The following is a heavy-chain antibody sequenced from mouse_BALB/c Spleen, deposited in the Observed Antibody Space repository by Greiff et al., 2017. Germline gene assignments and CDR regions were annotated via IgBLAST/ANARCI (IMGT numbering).Heavy chain of an antibody. CDR3: AREDLGLRRAMDY. Sequence: EVQLQQSGPGLVKPSQSLSLTCTVTGYSITSDYAWNWIRQFPGNKLEWMGYISYSGSTSYNPSLKSRISITRDTSKNQFFLQLNSVTTEDTATYYCAREDLGLRRAMDYWGQGTSVTVSS. CDR1: GYSITSDYA. J-gene: IGHJ4*01. CDR2: ISYSGST. D-gene: IGHD2-4*01. V-gene: IGHV3-2*02.